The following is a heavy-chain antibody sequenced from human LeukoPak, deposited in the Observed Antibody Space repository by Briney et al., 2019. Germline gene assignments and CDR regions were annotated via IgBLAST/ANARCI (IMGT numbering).Heavy chain of an antibody. V-gene: IGHV4-39*01. D-gene: IGHD2-15*01. CDR1: GGSISGGTYY. J-gene: IGHJ5*02. Sequence: KPSETLSLICIVSGGSISGGTYYWGWIRLPPGKGLEWIGSIYYSGSTYYNPSLKSRVTISVDTSKNQFSLKLSSVTAADTAVYYCARRGPLLLWFDPWGQGTLVTVSS. CDR3: ARRGPLLLWFDP. CDR2: IYYSGST.